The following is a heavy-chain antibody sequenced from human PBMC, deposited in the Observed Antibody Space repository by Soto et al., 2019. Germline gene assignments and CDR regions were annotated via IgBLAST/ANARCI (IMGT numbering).Heavy chain of an antibody. CDR1: GFTFSSYA. J-gene: IGHJ4*02. D-gene: IGHD3-16*01. CDR3: AKEFSPVFRGSFDN. CDR2: ITGSGGST. Sequence: EVQLLESGGGLVQPGGSLRLYCAASGFTFSSYAMNWVRRAPGKRLEWVSGITGSGGSTFYADAVKGRFTVSRDNSRDTLFLQMNSLRAEDTAVYYCAKEFSPVFRGSFDNWGQGTLVTVSS. V-gene: IGHV3-23*01.